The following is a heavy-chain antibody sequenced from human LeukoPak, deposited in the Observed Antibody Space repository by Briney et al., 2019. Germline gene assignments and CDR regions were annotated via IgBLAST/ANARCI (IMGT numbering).Heavy chain of an antibody. D-gene: IGHD6-6*01. J-gene: IGHJ4*02. CDR2: ISYSGST. CDR1: GGSISSGGHY. CDR3: ARDLVY. V-gene: IGHV4-31*03. Sequence: KPLETLSLTCTVSGGSISSGGHYWGWIRQHGGKGLEWIGYISYSGSTYHNPSLKSRVTISVDTSKNQFSLKLSSVTAADTAVYYCARDLVYWGQGTLVTVSS.